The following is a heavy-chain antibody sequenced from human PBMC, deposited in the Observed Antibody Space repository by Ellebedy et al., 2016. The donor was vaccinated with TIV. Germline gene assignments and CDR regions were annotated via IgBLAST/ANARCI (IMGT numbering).Heavy chain of an antibody. D-gene: IGHD3-10*01. CDR2: IGIDSTT. CDR1: ELTVSSNY. Sequence: GWSLRLSCAASELTVSSNYMSWVRQAPGKGLEWVSVIGIDSTTYYADSVKGRFTISRDKSKNTLYIEMNSLRAEDTAVYYCARETFNDVDLKLWGIFDIWGQGTVVAVSS. J-gene: IGHJ3*02. CDR3: ARETFNDVDLKLWGIFDI. V-gene: IGHV3-66*01.